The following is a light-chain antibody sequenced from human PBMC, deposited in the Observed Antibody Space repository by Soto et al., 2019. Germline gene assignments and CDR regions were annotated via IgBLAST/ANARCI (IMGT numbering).Light chain of an antibody. CDR1: QSVSTY. V-gene: IGKV3-11*01. J-gene: IGKJ4*01. Sequence: EIVLTQTPATRSLSPGERATLSCRASQSVSTYLAWYQQKPGQAPRLLIYDASSRAAGIPARFSGSGSGTDFTLTITSLEPADFAVYYCQQRSNWPSTFGGGTKVEI. CDR3: QQRSNWPST. CDR2: DAS.